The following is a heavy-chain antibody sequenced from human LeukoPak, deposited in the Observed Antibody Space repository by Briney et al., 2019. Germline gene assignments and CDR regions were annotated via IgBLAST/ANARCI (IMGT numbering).Heavy chain of an antibody. V-gene: IGHV4-30-2*01. D-gene: IGHD3-10*01. CDR2: IYHSGST. Sequence: SETLSLICGVSGGSISSGGYSWSWIRQPPGKGLGWIGYIYHSGSTYYNPSLKSRFTISVDRSKTQFSPKLSSVTAADTAVYYCARGGVGGLLWFGDFDYGGQGTLVTVSS. J-gene: IGHJ4*02. CDR3: ARGGVGGLLWFGDFDY. CDR1: GGSISSGGYS.